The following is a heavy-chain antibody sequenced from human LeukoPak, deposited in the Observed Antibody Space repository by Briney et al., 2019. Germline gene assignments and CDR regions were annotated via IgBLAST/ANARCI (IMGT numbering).Heavy chain of an antibody. CDR2: IYYSGST. V-gene: IGHV4-59*01. Sequence: PSETLSLTCTVSGGSISSYYWSWIRQPPGKGLEWIGYIYYSGSTNYNPSLKSRVTISVDTSKNQFSLKLSSVTAADTAVYYCARGRRPYYYCMDVWGKGTTVTVSS. CDR1: GGSISSYY. CDR3: ARGRRPYYYCMDV. J-gene: IGHJ6*03.